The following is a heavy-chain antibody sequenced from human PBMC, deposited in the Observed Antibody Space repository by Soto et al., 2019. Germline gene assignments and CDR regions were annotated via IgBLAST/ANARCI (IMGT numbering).Heavy chain of an antibody. V-gene: IGHV3-30*02. D-gene: IGHD5-12*01. Sequence: DSVKGRFTISRDNPKNTLYLQLSSLRTEDTAVYYCAKSGGKWLRESWPTLDHEIGYWGQGTLVTVSS. J-gene: IGHJ4*02. CDR3: AKSGGKWLRESWPTLDHEIGY.